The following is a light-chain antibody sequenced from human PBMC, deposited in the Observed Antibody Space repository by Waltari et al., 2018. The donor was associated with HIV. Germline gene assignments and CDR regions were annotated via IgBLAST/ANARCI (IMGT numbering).Light chain of an antibody. Sequence: SVLTQPPSVSAAPGQQVTISCSGSSSNIGNNYVSWYQQLPGTAPKLLIYDNNNRPSGIPDRFSGSESGTSATLGITGLQTGDEADYYCGTWDSSLSAWVFGGGTKLTVL. CDR2: DNN. CDR1: SSNIGNNY. J-gene: IGLJ3*02. V-gene: IGLV1-51*01. CDR3: GTWDSSLSAWV.